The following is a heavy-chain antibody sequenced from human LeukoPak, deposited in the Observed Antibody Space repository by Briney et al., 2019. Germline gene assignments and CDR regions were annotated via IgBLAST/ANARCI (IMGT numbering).Heavy chain of an antibody. J-gene: IGHJ5*02. V-gene: IGHV3-23*01. Sequence: QPGGSLRLSCAASGFTFSKYAMSWVRQAPVKGLEWVSAISGSGGSTYYADSVKGRFTISRDNSKNTLYLQMNSLRAEDTAVYYCAKDLSSYCSGGSCQQNNWFDPWGQGTLVTVSS. CDR1: GFTFSKYA. CDR3: AKDLSSYCSGGSCQQNNWFDP. CDR2: ISGSGGST. D-gene: IGHD2-15*01.